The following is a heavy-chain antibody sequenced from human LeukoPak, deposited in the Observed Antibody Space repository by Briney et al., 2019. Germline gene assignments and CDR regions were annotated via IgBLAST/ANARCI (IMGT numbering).Heavy chain of an antibody. J-gene: IGHJ5*02. CDR3: ARHEYSGSYYGLSWFDP. D-gene: IGHD1-26*01. V-gene: IGHV4-39*01. CDR1: GGSISSRGYY. Sequence: SETLSLTCTVSGGSISSRGYYWGWIRQPPGKGLEWIASIYYSESTYYNPSLKSRVTISVDTSKNQLSLKLSSLTAADTAVYYCARHEYSGSYYGLSWFDPWGQGTLVTVSS. CDR2: IYYSEST.